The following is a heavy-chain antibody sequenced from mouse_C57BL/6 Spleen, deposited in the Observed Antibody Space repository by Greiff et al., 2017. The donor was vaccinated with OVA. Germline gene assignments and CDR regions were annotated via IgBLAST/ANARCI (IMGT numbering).Heavy chain of an antibody. Sequence: EVQLVESGGDLVKPGGSLKLSCAASGFTFSSYGMSWVRQTPDKRLEWVATISSGGSYTYYPASVKGRFTISRDNAKNTLYLQMSSLKSEDTAMYYCARHRRDDYDEGDFDYWGQGTTLTVSS. D-gene: IGHD2-4*01. CDR1: GFTFSSYG. J-gene: IGHJ2*01. CDR2: ISSGGSYT. CDR3: ARHRRDDYDEGDFDY. V-gene: IGHV5-6*01.